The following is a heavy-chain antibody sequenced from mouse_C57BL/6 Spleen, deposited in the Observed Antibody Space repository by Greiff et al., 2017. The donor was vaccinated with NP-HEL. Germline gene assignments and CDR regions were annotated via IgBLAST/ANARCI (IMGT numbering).Heavy chain of an antibody. D-gene: IGHD2-5*01. CDR3: ARRAYYSNYGPLDY. V-gene: IGHV1-54*01. J-gene: IGHJ4*01. Sequence: VQLQQSGAELVRPGTSVKVSCKASGYAFTNYLIEWVKQRPGQGLEWIGVINPGSGGTNYNEKFKGKATLTADKSSSTAYMQLSSLTSEDSAVYFCARRAYYSNYGPLDYWGQGTSVTVSS. CDR2: INPGSGGT. CDR1: GYAFTNYL.